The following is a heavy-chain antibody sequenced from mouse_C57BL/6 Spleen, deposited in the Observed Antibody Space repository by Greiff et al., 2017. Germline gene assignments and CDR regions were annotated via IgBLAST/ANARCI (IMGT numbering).Heavy chain of an antibody. D-gene: IGHD2-4*01. J-gene: IGHJ2*01. V-gene: IGHV5-17*01. CDR1: GFTFSDYG. Sequence: EVMLVESGGGLVKPGGSLKLSCAASGFTFSDYGMHWVRQAPEKGLEWVAYISSGSSTIYYADTVKGRFTISRDNAKNTLFLQMTSLRSEDTAIYYCAKPNYCDYYFDYWGQGTTLTVSS. CDR3: AKPNYCDYYFDY. CDR2: ISSGSSTI.